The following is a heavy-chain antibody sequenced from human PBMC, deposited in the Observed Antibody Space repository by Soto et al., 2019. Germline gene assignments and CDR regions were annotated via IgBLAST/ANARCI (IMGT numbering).Heavy chain of an antibody. CDR3: ARTRSAWSDFHYYSLDV. V-gene: IGHV3-30*03. Sequence: VGSLRLSCAASGFTFNSYGMHWVRQGPGNGLEWVAFISYDSTKTYYADSVKGRFTISRDNSNSALYVQMNSLTGEDTAVYYCARTRSAWSDFHYYSLDVWGQGTTVTAP. CDR1: GFTFNSYG. CDR2: ISYDSTKT. J-gene: IGHJ6*02. D-gene: IGHD1-26*01.